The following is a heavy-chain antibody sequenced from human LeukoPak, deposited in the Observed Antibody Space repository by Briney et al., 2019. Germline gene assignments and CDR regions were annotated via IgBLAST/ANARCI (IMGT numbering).Heavy chain of an antibody. CDR2: INGDGSSA. Sequence: GSLRLSCVAPGFTFSDYWMDWVRQVPGKGLVWVSRINGDGSSASYADSVKGRFTISRDNAKNTMYLQMNSLRGEDTAVYYCARELGYCGHTRCHKPLDFWGQGTLATVSS. V-gene: IGHV3-74*01. CDR1: GFTFSDYW. CDR3: ARELGYCGHTRCHKPLDF. D-gene: IGHD2-2*01. J-gene: IGHJ4*02.